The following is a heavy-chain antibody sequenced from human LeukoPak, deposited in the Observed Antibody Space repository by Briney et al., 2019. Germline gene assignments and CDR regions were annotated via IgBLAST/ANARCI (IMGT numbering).Heavy chain of an antibody. D-gene: IGHD6-13*01. V-gene: IGHV1-8*03. Sequence: GASVKVSCKASGYTFTSYDINWVRQATGQGLEWMGWMNPNSGNTGYAQKFQGRVTITRNTSISTAYMELSSLRSEDTAVYYCVRSIAAAESDYWGQGTLVTVSS. CDR1: GYTFTSYD. CDR2: MNPNSGNT. CDR3: VRSIAAAESDY. J-gene: IGHJ4*02.